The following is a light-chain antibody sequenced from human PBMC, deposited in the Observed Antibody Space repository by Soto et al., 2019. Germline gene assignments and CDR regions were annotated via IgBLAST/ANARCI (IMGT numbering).Light chain of an antibody. Sequence: QSALTQPRSVSGSPGQSVTISCTGTSSDVGDYNYVSWYQQHPGKAPKLMIYDVSKRPSGVPDRFSGSKSGNTASLTISGLQAEDEADYYCCSYAGSYTLFGGGTQLTVL. CDR2: DVS. J-gene: IGLJ2*01. CDR1: SSDVGDYNY. V-gene: IGLV2-11*01. CDR3: CSYAGSYTL.